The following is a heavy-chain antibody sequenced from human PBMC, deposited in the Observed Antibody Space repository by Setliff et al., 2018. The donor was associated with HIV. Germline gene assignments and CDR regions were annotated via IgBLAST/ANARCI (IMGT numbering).Heavy chain of an antibody. CDR2: MNPNSANT. CDR3: ARGRLSWSPDF. CDR1: GYTFTSHD. Sequence: ASVKVSCKASGYTFTSHDINWVRQATGQGLEWMGWMNPNSANTGYAQKFQGRVTMTRNTSISTAYMELSSLTSDDTAIYYCARGRLSWSPDFWGQGTLVTVSS. V-gene: IGHV1-8*02. J-gene: IGHJ4*02.